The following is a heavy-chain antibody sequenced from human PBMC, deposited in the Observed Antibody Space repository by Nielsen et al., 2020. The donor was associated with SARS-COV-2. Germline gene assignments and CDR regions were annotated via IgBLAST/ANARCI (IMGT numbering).Heavy chain of an antibody. J-gene: IGHJ4*02. CDR1: GFTFSSYG. D-gene: IGHD5-24*01. CDR3: AKEGGWLQYYFDY. Sequence: GGSLRLSCAASGFTFSSYGMHWVRQAPGKGLEWVAVISYDGGNKYYADSVKGRFTISRDNSKNTLYLQMNSLRAEDTAVYYCAKEGGWLQYYFDYWGQGTLVTVSS. CDR2: ISYDGGNK. V-gene: IGHV3-30*18.